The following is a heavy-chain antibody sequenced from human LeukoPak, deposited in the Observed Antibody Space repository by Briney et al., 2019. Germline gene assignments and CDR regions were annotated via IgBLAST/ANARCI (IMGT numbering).Heavy chain of an antibody. CDR1: GYTLTELS. CDR3: ALRYYDREVGAFDI. CDR2: FDPEDGET. Sequence: ASVKVSCKVSGYTLTELSMHWVRQAPGKGLEWMGGFDPEDGETIYAQKFQGRVTMTEDTSTDTAYMELSSLRSEDTVVYYCALRYYDREVGAFDIWGQGTMVTVSS. V-gene: IGHV1-24*01. J-gene: IGHJ3*02. D-gene: IGHD3-22*01.